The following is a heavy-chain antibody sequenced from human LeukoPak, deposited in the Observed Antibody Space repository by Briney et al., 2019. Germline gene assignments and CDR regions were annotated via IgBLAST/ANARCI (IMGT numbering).Heavy chain of an antibody. CDR1: GYTFNRYY. CDR2: INPSGGGT. D-gene: IGHD3-10*01. V-gene: IGHV1-46*02. CDR3: ARDSHMVRGGSIDAFDF. Sequence: ASVKVSCKASGYTFNRYYVHWVRQAPGQGLEWMGIINPSGGGTRYAQKLQDRITMTWDTSTSTVYMELSSLRSEDTAVYYCARDSHMVRGGSIDAFDFWGQGTLVTVSS. J-gene: IGHJ4*02.